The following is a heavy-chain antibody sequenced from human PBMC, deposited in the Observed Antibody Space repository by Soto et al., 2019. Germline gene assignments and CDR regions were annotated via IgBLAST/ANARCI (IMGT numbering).Heavy chain of an antibody. CDR2: IRNKAYGGTT. J-gene: IGHJ6*02. D-gene: IGHD3-9*01. V-gene: IGHV3-49*03. Sequence: GFLRLSCTHSGFTFGDYALSWFRQAPGTGLEWVRFIRNKAYGGTTEYAASVKGRFTISRDDSKSIAYLQMNSLKTEDTAVYYCTREPSYYDILTGYRAPDYYGMDVWGQGTTVTVS. CDR1: GFTFGDYA. CDR3: TREPSYYDILTGYRAPDYYGMDV.